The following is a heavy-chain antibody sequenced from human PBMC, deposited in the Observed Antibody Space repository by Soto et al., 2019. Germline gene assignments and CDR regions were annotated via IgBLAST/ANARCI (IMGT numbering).Heavy chain of an antibody. J-gene: IGHJ5*02. D-gene: IGHD6-6*01. Sequence: SETLSLTCTVSGVSISSYYWSWIRQPPGKGLEWIGYIYYSGSTNYNPSLKSRVTISVDTSKNQFSLKLSSVTAADTAVYYCAGLGSSIAPPDWFDPWGQGTLVTVSS. CDR2: IYYSGST. CDR3: AGLGSSIAPPDWFDP. V-gene: IGHV4-59*08. CDR1: GVSISSYY.